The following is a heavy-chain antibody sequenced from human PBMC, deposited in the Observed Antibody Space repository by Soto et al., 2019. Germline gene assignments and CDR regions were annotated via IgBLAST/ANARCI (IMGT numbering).Heavy chain of an antibody. Sequence: ASVKVSCKASGYTVTSYAMHWVRQAPGQRLEWMGWINAGNGNTKYSQKFQGRVTITRDTSASTAYMELSSLRSEDTAVYYCARAGESKQSDYWGQGTLVTVSS. CDR1: GYTVTSYA. CDR2: INAGNGNT. D-gene: IGHD4-17*01. J-gene: IGHJ4*02. V-gene: IGHV1-3*01. CDR3: ARAGESKQSDY.